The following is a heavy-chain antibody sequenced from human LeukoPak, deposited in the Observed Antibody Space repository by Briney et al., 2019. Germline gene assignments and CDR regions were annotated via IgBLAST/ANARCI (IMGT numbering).Heavy chain of an antibody. CDR3: AREVSYGSGSFADY. Sequence: SETLSLTCTVSGGSISSYYWSWIRQFAGKGLEWIGRIYSSGSTNYNPSLKSRVTISVDTSKKQFSLKLSSVSAADTAVYYCAREVSYGSGSFADYWGQGTLVTVSS. J-gene: IGHJ4*02. CDR1: GGSISSYY. CDR2: IYSSGST. D-gene: IGHD3-10*01. V-gene: IGHV4-4*07.